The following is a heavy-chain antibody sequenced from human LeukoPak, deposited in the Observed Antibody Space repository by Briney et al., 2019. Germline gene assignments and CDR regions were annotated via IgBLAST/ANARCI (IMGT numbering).Heavy chain of an antibody. CDR1: GYTFTGYD. CDR3: ARVGHGFYGDYIDY. D-gene: IGHD4-17*01. V-gene: IGHV1-2*02. CDR2: INPNRGGT. J-gene: IGHJ4*02. Sequence: ASVKVSCKASGYTFTGYDMHGVRQAPGQGLEWMGWINPNRGGTNYAQKFQGRVTMTRDTSISTAYMELSRLRSDDTAVYYCARVGHGFYGDYIDYWGQGTLVTVSS.